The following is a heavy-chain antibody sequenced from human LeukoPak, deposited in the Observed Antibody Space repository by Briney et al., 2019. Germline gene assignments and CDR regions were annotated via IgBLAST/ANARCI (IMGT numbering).Heavy chain of an antibody. D-gene: IGHD2-2*01. CDR2: ISPGSNYK. CDR1: GFTISSSY. CDR3: ARGRGCSSLSCYPDY. J-gene: IGHJ4*02. V-gene: IGHV3-21*01. Sequence: GGSLRLSCAASGFTISSSYMSWVRQVPGKGLEWVSSISPGSNYKHYANSVKGRFTISRDNAKNSLYLQMNSLGAEDTALYYCARGRGCSSLSCYPDYWGQGTLVTVSS.